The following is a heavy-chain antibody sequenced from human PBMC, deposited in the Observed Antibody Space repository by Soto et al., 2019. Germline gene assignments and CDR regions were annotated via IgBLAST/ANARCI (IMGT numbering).Heavy chain of an antibody. CDR2: IYYSGST. J-gene: IGHJ4*02. V-gene: IGHV4-39*01. Sequence: SETLSLTCTVSGGSISSSSYYWGWIRQPPGKGLEWIGSIYYSGSTYYNPSLKSRVTISVDPSKNQFSLKLSSVTAADTAVYYCARHPDCSGGSCYFDYWGQGTLVTVSS. CDR1: GGSISSSSYY. CDR3: ARHPDCSGGSCYFDY. D-gene: IGHD2-15*01.